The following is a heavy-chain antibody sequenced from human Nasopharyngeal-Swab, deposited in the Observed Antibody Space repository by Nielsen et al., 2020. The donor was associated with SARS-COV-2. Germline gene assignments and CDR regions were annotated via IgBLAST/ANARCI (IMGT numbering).Heavy chain of an antibody. CDR1: SGSISSTTYY. Sequence: SETLSLTCTVSSGSISSTTYYWGWIRQPPGKGLEWIGSIYYSGSTYYNPSLKSRVTISIDTSKNQFSLKVSSVTAADTAVYYCARVKREWLGIYYYYMDVWGKGTTVTVSS. CDR2: IYYSGST. D-gene: IGHD6-19*01. V-gene: IGHV4-39*01. J-gene: IGHJ6*03. CDR3: ARVKREWLGIYYYYMDV.